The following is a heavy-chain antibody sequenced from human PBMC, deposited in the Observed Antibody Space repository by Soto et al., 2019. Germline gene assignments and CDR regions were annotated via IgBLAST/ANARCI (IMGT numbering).Heavy chain of an antibody. CDR3: TTEARVVPGAMGDAFDI. CDR2: IKSKTDGGTT. J-gene: IGHJ3*02. Sequence: GGSLRLSCAASGFTFSNAWMSWVRQAPGKGLEWVGRIKSKTDGGTTDYAAPVKGRFTISRDDSKNTLYLQMNSLKTEDTAVYYCTTEARVVPGAMGDAFDIWGQGTMVTVSS. D-gene: IGHD2-2*01. CDR1: GFTFSNAW. V-gene: IGHV3-15*01.